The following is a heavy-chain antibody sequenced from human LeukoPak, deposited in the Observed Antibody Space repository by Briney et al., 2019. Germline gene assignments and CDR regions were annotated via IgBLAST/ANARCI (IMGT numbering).Heavy chain of an antibody. CDR3: ARSSTWYGVDC. CDR2: LYSGGST. V-gene: IGHV3-53*01. Sequence: GGSLRLSCAASGFTVSSNYMTWIRQAPGKGLEWVSVLYSGGSTYYADSVKGRFTISRDNSKNTLYLQMNNLRAEDTAVYYCARSSTWYGVDCWGQGTLVTVSS. D-gene: IGHD6-13*01. J-gene: IGHJ4*02. CDR1: GFTVSSNY.